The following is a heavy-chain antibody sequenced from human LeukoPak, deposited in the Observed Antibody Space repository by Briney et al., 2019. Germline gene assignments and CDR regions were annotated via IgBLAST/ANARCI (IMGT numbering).Heavy chain of an antibody. CDR1: EFTFSSYW. V-gene: IGHV3-7*01. CDR3: ARGGRGITMVRGVPFYYYYGMDV. CDR2: IKQEGSEK. Sequence: PGGSLRLSCAASEFTFSSYWMSSVRQAPGKGLEWVANIKQEGSEKYYVDSVKGRFTISRDNAKNSLYLQMNSLRAEDTAVYYCARGGRGITMVRGVPFYYYYGMDVWGQGTTVTVSS. J-gene: IGHJ6*02. D-gene: IGHD3-10*01.